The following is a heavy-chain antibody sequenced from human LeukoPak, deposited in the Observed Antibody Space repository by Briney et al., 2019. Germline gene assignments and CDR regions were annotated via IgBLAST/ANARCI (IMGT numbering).Heavy chain of an antibody. D-gene: IGHD3-10*01. CDR3: ARGPSRSGLGGYTLGWNWFDP. CDR2: IYYSGST. V-gene: IGHV4-30-4*01. Sequence: SQTLSLTCTVSGGSISSGDYYWSWIRQPPGKGLEWIGYIYYSGSTYYNPSLKSRVTISVDTSKNQFSLKLSSVTAADTAVYYCARGPSRSGLGGYTLGWNWFDPWGQGTLVTVCS. J-gene: IGHJ5*02. CDR1: GGSISSGDYY.